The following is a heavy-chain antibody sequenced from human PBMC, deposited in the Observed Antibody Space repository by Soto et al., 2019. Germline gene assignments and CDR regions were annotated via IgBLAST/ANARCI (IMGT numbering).Heavy chain of an antibody. Sequence: QVQLVESGGGVVRPGRSLRLSCAASGFTFSSYGMHWVRQAPGKGLEWVAVISYDGSNKYYADSVKGRFTISRDNSKNTLYLQMNSLRAEDTAVYYCAKDDYGDYVYYFDYWGQGTLVTVSS. CDR3: AKDDYGDYVYYFDY. CDR2: ISYDGSNK. J-gene: IGHJ4*02. D-gene: IGHD4-17*01. V-gene: IGHV3-30*18. CDR1: GFTFSSYG.